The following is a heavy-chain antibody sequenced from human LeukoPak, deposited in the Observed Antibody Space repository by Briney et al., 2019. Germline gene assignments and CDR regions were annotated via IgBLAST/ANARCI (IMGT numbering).Heavy chain of an antibody. D-gene: IGHD6-6*01. CDR1: GGSISSSSYY. CDR2: IYYSGST. V-gene: IGHV4-39*07. J-gene: IGHJ4*02. Sequence: SETLSLTCTVSGGSISSSSYYWGWIRQPPWKGLEWIGSIYYSGSTYYNPSLKSRVTISVDTSKNQFSLKLSSVTAADTAVYYCAREKIAARSEMDYWGQGTLVTVSS. CDR3: AREKIAARSEMDY.